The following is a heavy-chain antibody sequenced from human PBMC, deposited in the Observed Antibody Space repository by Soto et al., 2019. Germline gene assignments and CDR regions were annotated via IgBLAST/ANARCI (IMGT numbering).Heavy chain of an antibody. V-gene: IGHV3-74*01. J-gene: IGHJ6*02. CDR2: INSDGSST. Sequence: GSLRLSCAGSGFSLSSYWMHWVRQAPGKGLVWVSRINSDGSSTSYADSVKGRFTISRDNAKSTLYLQMNSLRAEDTAVYYCARAYYGNYYYYGMDVWGQGTTVTVSS. D-gene: IGHD3-10*01. CDR3: ARAYYGNYYYYGMDV. CDR1: GFSLSSYW.